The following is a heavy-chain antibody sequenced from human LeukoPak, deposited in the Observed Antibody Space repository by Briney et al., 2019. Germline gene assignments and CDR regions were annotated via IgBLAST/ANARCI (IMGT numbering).Heavy chain of an antibody. CDR3: AKATYSGSFPYFDY. CDR1: GFTFSSYA. J-gene: IGHJ4*02. D-gene: IGHD1-26*01. CDR2: LNSNGGAT. V-gene: IGHV3-23*01. Sequence: GGSLRLSCAASGFTFSSYAMSWVRQAPGKGLEWVSSLNSNGGATYYSDSVKGRFTSSRDNSKNTLYLQMHSLRAEDTAVYYCAKATYSGSFPYFDYWGQGTLVTVSS.